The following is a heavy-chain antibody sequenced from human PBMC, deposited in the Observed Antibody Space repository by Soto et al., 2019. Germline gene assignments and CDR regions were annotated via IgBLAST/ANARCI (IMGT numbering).Heavy chain of an antibody. J-gene: IGHJ4*02. CDR2: ASYDGTND. V-gene: IGHV3-30-3*01. CDR1: GFTFTRYS. Sequence: QVQLVESGGGVVQPGGSLRLSWAASGFTFTRYSMHWVRQARGKGREWFAVASYDGTNDHYTYSVKGRLTTSRDNSKSSLRLQMNSLRGEDTAVDYLARDIVANSPSYYFDYWGRGTLVTVSS. CDR3: ARDIVANSPSYYFDY. D-gene: IGHD6-6*01.